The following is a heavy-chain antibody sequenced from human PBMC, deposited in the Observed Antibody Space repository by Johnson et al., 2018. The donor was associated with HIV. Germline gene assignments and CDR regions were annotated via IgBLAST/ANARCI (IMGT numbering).Heavy chain of an antibody. D-gene: IGHD3-16*01. CDR3: VKEHGWGSFDS. J-gene: IGHJ3*02. CDR1: GFTFSSSA. V-gene: IGHV3-30*04. CDR2: ISYDGSNK. Sequence: QVQLVESGGGVVQPGKSLRLSCAASGFTFSSSAMHWVRQAPGQGLEWVAVISYDGSNKYYADSVKGRFTISRDNAKNTVYLQMNSLRAEDTATYYCVKEHGWGSFDSGGQGTMVTVSS.